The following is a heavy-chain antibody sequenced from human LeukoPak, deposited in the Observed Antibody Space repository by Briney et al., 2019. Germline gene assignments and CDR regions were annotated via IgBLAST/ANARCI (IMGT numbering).Heavy chain of an antibody. CDR1: GGSFSGYY. D-gene: IGHD3-10*01. CDR3: ARATMVRGVITWFDP. V-gene: IGHV4-38-2*01. CDR2: IYHSGST. J-gene: IGHJ5*02. Sequence: SETLSLTCAVYGGSFSGYYWGWIRQPPGKGLEWIGSIYHSGSTYYNPSLKSRVTISVDTSKNQFSLKLSSVTAADTAVYYCARATMVRGVITWFDPWGQGTLVTVSS.